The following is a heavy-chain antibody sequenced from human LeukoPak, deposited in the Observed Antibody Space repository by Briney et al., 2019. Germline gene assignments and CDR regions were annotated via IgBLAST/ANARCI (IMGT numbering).Heavy chain of an antibody. D-gene: IGHD6-19*01. CDR2: ISAYNGNT. CDR3: AKDKKVWYSSGWYFDY. CDR1: GYTFTSYG. Sequence: ASVKVSCKASGYTFTSYGISWVRQAPGQGLEWMGWISAYNGNTNYAQKLQGRVTMTTDTSTSTAYMELRSLRSDDTAVYYCAKDKKVWYSSGWYFDYWGQGTLVTVSS. V-gene: IGHV1-18*01. J-gene: IGHJ4*02.